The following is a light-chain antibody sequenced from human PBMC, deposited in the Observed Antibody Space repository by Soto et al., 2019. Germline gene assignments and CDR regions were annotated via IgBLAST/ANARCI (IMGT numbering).Light chain of an antibody. CDR1: TGAVTSDYY. CDR3: VLLCSGEWV. J-gene: IGLJ3*02. Sequence: QTVVTQEPSLTVSPGGTVTLTCALTTGAVTSDYYPNWFQRKPGQALRTLIYRTNNKHSWSPDRFSGSLLGGKAALTLSGVQPEDEADYYCVLLCSGEWVFGGGTKRTVL. V-gene: IGLV7-43*01. CDR2: RTN.